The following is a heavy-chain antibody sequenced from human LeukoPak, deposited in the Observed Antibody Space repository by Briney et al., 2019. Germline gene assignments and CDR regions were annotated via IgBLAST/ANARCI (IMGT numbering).Heavy chain of an antibody. Sequence: GGSLRLSCAASGFTFSTYNMNWVRQAPGKGLEWVSSISSSSSYIYYADSVKGRFTISRDNAKNSLYLQMNSLRAEDTAVYYCARDASYYYDSSGYYAFDYWGQGTLVTVSS. CDR2: ISSSSSYI. CDR3: ARDASYYYDSSGYYAFDY. J-gene: IGHJ4*02. V-gene: IGHV3-21*01. CDR1: GFTFSTYN. D-gene: IGHD3-22*01.